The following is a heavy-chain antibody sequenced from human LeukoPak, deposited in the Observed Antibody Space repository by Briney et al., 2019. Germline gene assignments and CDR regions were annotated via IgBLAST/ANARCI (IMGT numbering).Heavy chain of an antibody. CDR3: AKDNYDSSGLNWFDP. J-gene: IGHJ5*02. CDR2: MYSGGAT. D-gene: IGHD3-22*01. V-gene: IGHV3-66*01. Sequence: GGSLRLSCAASGVTVSSSYMSWVRQAPGQGLEWVSIMYSGGATDYADSVKGRFTISRDNSKNTLYLQMNSLRAEDTAVYYCAKDNYDSSGLNWFDPWGQGTLVTVSS. CDR1: GVTVSSSY.